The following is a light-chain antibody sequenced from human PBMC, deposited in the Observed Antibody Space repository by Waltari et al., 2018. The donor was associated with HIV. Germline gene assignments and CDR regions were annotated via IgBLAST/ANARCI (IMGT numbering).Light chain of an antibody. CDR1: SSDVGAYNY. V-gene: IGLV2-14*01. CDR2: EVS. Sequence: QSALTQPASVSGSPGQSVTISCTGTSSDVGAYNYVSWYQQYADKAPKLMIYEVSHRPSGVSNRFSGSRSGNTASLTISGLQTEDEADYYCCSYATSSTFVFGTGTKVTV. J-gene: IGLJ1*01. CDR3: CSYATSSTFV.